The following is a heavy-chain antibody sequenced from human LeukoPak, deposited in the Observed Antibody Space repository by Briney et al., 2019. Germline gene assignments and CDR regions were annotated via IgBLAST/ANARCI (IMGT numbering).Heavy chain of an antibody. CDR2: INHSGRT. Sequence: PSETLSLTCAVYGGSLSGSYWSWIRQPPGKGLEWIGEINHSGRTNYNPSLKSRVTISVDTSKNQFSLRLSSVTAADTAMYYWAGESRTGYSYGEQFDYWGQGALVTVSS. J-gene: IGHJ4*02. D-gene: IGHD5-18*01. CDR3: AGESRTGYSYGEQFDY. CDR1: GGSLSGSY. V-gene: IGHV4-34*01.